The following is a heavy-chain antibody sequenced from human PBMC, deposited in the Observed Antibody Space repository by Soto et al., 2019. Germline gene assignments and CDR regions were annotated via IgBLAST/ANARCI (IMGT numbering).Heavy chain of an antibody. D-gene: IGHD3-16*01. CDR2: ASYDGTYK. CDR3: ARGGDVLDY. CDR1: GFVFGGFG. J-gene: IGHJ4*02. V-gene: IGHV3-30*03. Sequence: QVELVESGGGVVRPGKSLTVSCTGSGFVFGGFGMHWVRQTPGKGLEWLGMASYDGTYKYFADSVKGRFTISRDNGMNTVYLQMDNLRLEDPALYSCARGGDVLDYWGRGTLVTVSS.